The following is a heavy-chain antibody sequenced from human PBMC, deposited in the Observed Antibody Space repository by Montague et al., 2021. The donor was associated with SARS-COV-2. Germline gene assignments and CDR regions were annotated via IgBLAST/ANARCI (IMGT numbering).Heavy chain of an antibody. CDR3: ARSGNWGVFDP. Sequence: SETRSLTCTVSGGSISSSSYYWGWIRQPPGKGLEWIGSIYYSGYAHYNPSLKSRVTISVDTSKNHFSLRLSSVTAADTAVYYCARSGNWGVFDPWGQGTMVIVSS. J-gene: IGHJ5*02. CDR1: GGSISSSSYY. CDR2: IYYSGYA. D-gene: IGHD7-27*01. V-gene: IGHV4-39*07.